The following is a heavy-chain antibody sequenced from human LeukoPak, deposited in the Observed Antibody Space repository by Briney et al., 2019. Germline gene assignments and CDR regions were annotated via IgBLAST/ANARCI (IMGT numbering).Heavy chain of an antibody. CDR1: GFTFSDYW. J-gene: IGHJ4*02. CDR3: AGELRAVVVVAHGFGD. D-gene: IGHD2-15*01. CDR2: IKQDGSEK. V-gene: IGHV3-7*01. Sequence: GGSLRLSCAASGFTFSDYWMSWVRQAPGKGLEWVANIKQDGSEKYYVESVKGRFTISRDKAKNSLFLEMNSLGVDDTAVYYCAGELRAVVVVAHGFGDWGQGTLVTVSS.